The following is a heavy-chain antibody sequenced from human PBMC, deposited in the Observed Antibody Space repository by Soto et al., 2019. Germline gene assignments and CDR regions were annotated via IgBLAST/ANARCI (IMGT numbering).Heavy chain of an antibody. D-gene: IGHD4-17*01. CDR3: ARSPTVTTIYFED. CDR1: VFTFSSYS. Sequence: GGSLRLSCAASVFTFSSYSMNWVRQAPGKGLEWVSSISSSSSYIYYADSVKGRFTISRDNAKNSLYLQMNSLRAEDTAVYYCARSPTVTTIYFEDWGQGTLVTVSS. V-gene: IGHV3-21*01. CDR2: ISSSSSYI. J-gene: IGHJ4*02.